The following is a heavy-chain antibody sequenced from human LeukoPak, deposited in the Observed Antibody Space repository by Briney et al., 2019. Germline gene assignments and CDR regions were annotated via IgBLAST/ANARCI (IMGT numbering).Heavy chain of an antibody. CDR2: IKQDGSEK. V-gene: IGHV3-7*01. CDR1: GFTFSSHW. CDR3: ARSTSAAYDI. Sequence: GGSLRLSCAASGFTFSSHWMTWVRQAPGKGLEWVASIKQDGSEKKYVDSVKGRFTISRDNAKNSLFLQMNNLRAEDTAVHYCARSTSAAYDIRGQGTMVTVSS. J-gene: IGHJ3*02.